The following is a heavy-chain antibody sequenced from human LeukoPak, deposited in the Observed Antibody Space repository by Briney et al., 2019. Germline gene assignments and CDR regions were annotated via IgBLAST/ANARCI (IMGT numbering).Heavy chain of an antibody. D-gene: IGHD6-19*01. J-gene: IGHJ5*02. Sequence: ASVKVSCKASGYTFTSYDINWVRQATGQGLEWMGWMNPNSGNTGCAQKFQGRVTMTRNTSISTAYMELSSLRSEDTAVYYCARGPAGWLENWFDPWGQGTLVTVSS. V-gene: IGHV1-8*01. CDR2: MNPNSGNT. CDR3: ARGPAGWLENWFDP. CDR1: GYTFTSYD.